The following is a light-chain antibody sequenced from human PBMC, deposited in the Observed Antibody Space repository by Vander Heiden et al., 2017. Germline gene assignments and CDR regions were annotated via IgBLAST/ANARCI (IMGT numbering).Light chain of an antibody. CDR3: YSAADNNLGV. CDR1: VLAKKY. CDR2: NDS. Sequence: SYELTQPSSVSVYPGQTARITCSGDVLAKKYARWFQQKPGQAPVLVIYNDSGRPSGIPERFSGSSSGTTVTLTISGAQVEDEADYYCYSAADNNLGVFGGGTKLTVL. J-gene: IGLJ3*02. V-gene: IGLV3-27*01.